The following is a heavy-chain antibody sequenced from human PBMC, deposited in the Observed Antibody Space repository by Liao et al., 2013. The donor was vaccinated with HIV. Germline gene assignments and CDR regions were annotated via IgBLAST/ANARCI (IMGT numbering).Heavy chain of an antibody. CDR1: GGSFENYY. CDR2: IYHSGST. Sequence: QVQLQESGPGLLKPSETLSLTCSVSGGSFENYYLTWIRQSADKGLEWIGYIYHSGSTNYNPSLKSRVTMSIDKSKKQFSLNLNSVTPADTAIYYCARALITEDAFDVWGQGTNGHRLF. CDR3: ARALITEDAFDV. J-gene: IGHJ3*01. V-gene: IGHV4-59*01.